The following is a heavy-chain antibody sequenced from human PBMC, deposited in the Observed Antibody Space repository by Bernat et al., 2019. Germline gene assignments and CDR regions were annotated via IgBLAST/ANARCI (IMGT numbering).Heavy chain of an antibody. J-gene: IGHJ4*02. V-gene: IGHV4-59*08. D-gene: IGHD4-17*01. CDR1: GGSISSYY. CDR3: ARMYGDYGDHHFDY. Sequence: QVQLQESGPGLVKPSETLSLTCTVSGGSISSYYWSWIRQPPGKGLEWIGYIYYSGSTNYNPSLKSRVTISVDTPKNQFSLKLSSVTAADTAVYYCARMYGDYGDHHFDYWGQGTLVTVSS. CDR2: IYYSGST.